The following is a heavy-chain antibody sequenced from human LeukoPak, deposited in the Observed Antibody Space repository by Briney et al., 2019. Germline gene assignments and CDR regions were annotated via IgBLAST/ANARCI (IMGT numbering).Heavy chain of an antibody. Sequence: PGGSLRLSCAASGFTFSSYAMSWVRQAPGKGLEWVSAISGSGGSTYYADSVKGRFTISRDNSKNTLYLQMHSLRAEDTAVYYCAKDGTWIQLWLIPVGAFDIWGQGTMVTVSS. J-gene: IGHJ3*02. CDR1: GFTFSSYA. CDR3: AKDGTWIQLWLIPVGAFDI. V-gene: IGHV3-23*01. CDR2: ISGSGGST. D-gene: IGHD5-18*01.